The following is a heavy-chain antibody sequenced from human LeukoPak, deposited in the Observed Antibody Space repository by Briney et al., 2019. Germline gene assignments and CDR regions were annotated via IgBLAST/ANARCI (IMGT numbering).Heavy chain of an antibody. Sequence: GTLRLSCAASGFTFSSYGMSWVRQAPGKGLEWVGRIKSKTDGGTADYAAPVKGRFTISRDDSKNTLYLQMNSLKTEDTAVYYCTTYYYGSGSNWGQGTLVTVSS. V-gene: IGHV3-15*01. J-gene: IGHJ4*02. CDR1: GFTFSSYG. CDR3: TTYYYGSGSN. CDR2: IKSKTDGGTA. D-gene: IGHD3-10*01.